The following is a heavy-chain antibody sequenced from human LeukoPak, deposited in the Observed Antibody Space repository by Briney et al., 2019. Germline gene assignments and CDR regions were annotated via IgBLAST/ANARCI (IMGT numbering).Heavy chain of an antibody. D-gene: IGHD1-1*01. CDR2: VNEDGSAK. CDR1: GLTFSNYW. V-gene: IGHV3-7*01. CDR3: ARDYWRSIDH. Sequence: GGSLRLSCVVSGLTFSNYWMIWVRQAPGKGLESVAIVNEDGSAKYYLDSVKGRFTISRDNARNSMYLEMNSLRAEDTAVYYCARDYWRSIDHWGQGTLVTVSS. J-gene: IGHJ4*02.